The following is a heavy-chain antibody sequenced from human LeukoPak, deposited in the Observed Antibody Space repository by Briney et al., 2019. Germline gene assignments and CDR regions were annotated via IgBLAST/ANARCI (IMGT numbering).Heavy chain of an antibody. Sequence: SQTLSLTCAISGDSVSINSAARNWIRQSPSRGLEWLGRTYYRSKWYNDYAVSVKSRITINPDTSKNQFSLQLNSVTPEDTAVYYCASAAAIYYYYGMDVWGQGTTVTVSS. D-gene: IGHD2-2*01. CDR3: ASAAAIYYYYGMDV. V-gene: IGHV6-1*01. CDR2: TYYRSKWYN. CDR1: GDSVSINSAA. J-gene: IGHJ6*02.